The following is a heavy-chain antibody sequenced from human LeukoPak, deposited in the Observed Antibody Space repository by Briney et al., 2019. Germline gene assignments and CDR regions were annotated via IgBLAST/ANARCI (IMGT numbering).Heavy chain of an antibody. Sequence: SETLSLTCTVSGGSISSYYWTWTRQPAGKGLEWIGRTHTSGSTNYNPSLKSRVTMSVDTSKNQFSLKLTSVTAADTAVYYCARDTYYYGSGTYYFNYWGQGTLVTVSS. J-gene: IGHJ4*02. CDR1: GGSISSYY. CDR3: ARDTYYYGSGTYYFNY. D-gene: IGHD3-10*01. CDR2: THTSGST. V-gene: IGHV4-4*07.